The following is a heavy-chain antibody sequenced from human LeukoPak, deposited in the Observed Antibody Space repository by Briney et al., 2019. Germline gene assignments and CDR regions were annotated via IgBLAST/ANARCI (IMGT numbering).Heavy chain of an antibody. CDR2: IYHSGST. Sequence: SETLSLTCTVSGGSISSGGYYWCWIRQPPGKGLEWIGYIYHSGSTYYNPSLKSRVTISVDRSKNQFSLKLSSVTAADTAVYYCARWGITVIARYYFDYWGQGTLVTVSS. CDR3: ARWGITVIARYYFDY. D-gene: IGHD4-11*01. J-gene: IGHJ4*02. V-gene: IGHV4-30-2*01. CDR1: GGSISSGGYY.